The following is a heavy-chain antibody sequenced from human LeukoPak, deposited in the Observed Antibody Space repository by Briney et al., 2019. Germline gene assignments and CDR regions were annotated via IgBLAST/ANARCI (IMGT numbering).Heavy chain of an antibody. V-gene: IGHV3-9*01. CDR2: ISWNSGSM. D-gene: IGHD3-10*01. Sequence: QPGGSLRLSCAASGFPFSSYGMHWVRQAPGKGLEWVSGISWNSGSMGYADSVKGRFTISRDSAKNSQYLQMNSQRAEDTALYYCAKEDGSGAFDIWGQGTMVTVSS. J-gene: IGHJ3*02. CDR1: GFPFSSYG. CDR3: AKEDGSGAFDI.